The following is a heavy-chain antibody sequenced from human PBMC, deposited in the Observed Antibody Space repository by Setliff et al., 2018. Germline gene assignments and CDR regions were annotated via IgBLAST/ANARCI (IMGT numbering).Heavy chain of an antibody. CDR3: ARGPWKHSAYYYYYYMDV. V-gene: IGHV3-9*01. Sequence: PGGSLRLSCAASGFKFDDFAMYWVRQAPGKGLEWVSGITWNSGSVAYADSVKGRFTMSRDSAKNTLYLQMNSLRAEDTAVYYCARGPWKHSAYYYYYYMDVWGKGTTVTVSS. CDR1: GFKFDDFA. D-gene: IGHD1-1*01. J-gene: IGHJ6*03. CDR2: ITWNSGSV.